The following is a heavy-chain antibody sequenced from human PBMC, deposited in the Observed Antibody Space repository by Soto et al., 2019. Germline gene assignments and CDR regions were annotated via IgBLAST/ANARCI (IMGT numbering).Heavy chain of an antibody. Sequence: SETTSITCTVSGDSICSSSYYWGWIRQPPGKGLEWIGSIYYSGSTYYNPSLKSRVTISVDTSKNQFSLKLSSVTAADTAVYYCARRRVRGLIDYWGQGTLVTVSS. CDR2: IYYSGST. V-gene: IGHV4-39*01. CDR3: ARRRVRGLIDY. D-gene: IGHD2-8*01. J-gene: IGHJ4*02. CDR1: GDSICSSSYY.